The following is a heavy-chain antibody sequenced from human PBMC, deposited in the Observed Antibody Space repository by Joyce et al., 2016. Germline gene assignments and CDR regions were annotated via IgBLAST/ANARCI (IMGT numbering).Heavy chain of an antibody. CDR1: GFTFSSYW. J-gene: IGHJ4*02. CDR3: ARLRRWSGPSDC. D-gene: IGHD4-23*01. Sequence: EVQLVESGGGLVQPGGSLRLSCAASGFTFSSYWMYWVRKAPGKGLVWVSRINRDGNSTTYADSVKGRFTISRDNAKNTLYLQMNSLRAEDTAVYYCARLRRWSGPSDCWGQGTLVTVSS. V-gene: IGHV3-74*03. CDR2: INRDGNST.